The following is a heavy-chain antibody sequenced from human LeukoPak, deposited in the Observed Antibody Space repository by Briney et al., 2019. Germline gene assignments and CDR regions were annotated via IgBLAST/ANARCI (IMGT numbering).Heavy chain of an antibody. Sequence: ASVKVSCKASGYTFTSYGISWVRQAPGQGLEWMGWISAYNGNTNYAQKLQGRVTMTTDTSTSTAYMELRSLRSDDTAVYYCARDPGYDFWSGYLKVNAFDIWGQGTMVTVSS. J-gene: IGHJ3*02. CDR3: ARDPGYDFWSGYLKVNAFDI. D-gene: IGHD3-3*01. CDR2: ISAYNGNT. V-gene: IGHV1-18*01. CDR1: GYTFTSYG.